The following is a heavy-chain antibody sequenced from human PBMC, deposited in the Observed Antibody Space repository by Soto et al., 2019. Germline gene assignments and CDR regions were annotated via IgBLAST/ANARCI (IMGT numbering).Heavy chain of an antibody. CDR3: AKSPREKSNRRHYDP. J-gene: IGHJ5*02. CDR1: GFNIRNFA. CDR2: ISGSGIST. Sequence: EVQMLESGGAVAPRGGSLRLSCAVSGFNIRNFALSWVRQAPGKGLEWISSISGSGISTYYSDSVKGRFTISRDNSENSLFLYMSSLRGEDTAVSFCAKSPREKSNRRHYDPWGQGTLVTVSS. V-gene: IGHV3-23*01.